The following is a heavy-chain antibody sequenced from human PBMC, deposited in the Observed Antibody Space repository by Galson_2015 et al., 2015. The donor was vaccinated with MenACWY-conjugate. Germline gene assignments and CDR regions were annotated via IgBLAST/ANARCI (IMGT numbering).Heavy chain of an antibody. CDR1: GFTFSSYA. D-gene: IGHD3-10*01. J-gene: IGHJ4*02. V-gene: IGHV3-30*04. Sequence: SLRLSCAASGFTFSSYAMHWVRQAPGKGLEWVAVISYDGSNKYYADSVKGRFTISRDNSKNTLYLQMNSLRAEDTAVYYCARGDYYGSGSTKWLFDYWGQGTLVTVSS. CDR3: ARGDYYGSGSTKWLFDY. CDR2: ISYDGSNK.